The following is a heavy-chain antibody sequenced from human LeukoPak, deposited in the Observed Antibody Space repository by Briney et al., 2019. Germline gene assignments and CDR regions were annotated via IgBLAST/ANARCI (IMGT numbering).Heavy chain of an antibody. CDR3: AREGESSSSTYYYYYMDV. D-gene: IGHD6-6*01. J-gene: IGHJ6*03. CDR2: IYTSGST. V-gene: IGHV4-4*07. Sequence: SETLSLTCTVSGGSLSSYYWSWIRQPAGKALEWIGRIYTSGSTNYNPPLKSRITMSVDTSKNQFSLKLSSVTAADTAVYYCAREGESSSSTYYYYYMDVWGKGTTVTVSS. CDR1: GGSLSSYY.